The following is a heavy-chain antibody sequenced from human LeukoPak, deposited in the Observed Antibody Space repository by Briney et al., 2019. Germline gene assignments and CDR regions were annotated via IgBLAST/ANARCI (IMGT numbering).Heavy chain of an antibody. J-gene: IGHJ5*02. V-gene: IGHV3-74*01. CDR2: INSDGSST. D-gene: IGHD6-6*01. CDR3: ARTGIAARPTVWFDP. CDR1: ALTFSSYA. Sequence: GGSLRLSCAASALTFSSYAMSWVRQAPGKGLVWVSHINSDGSSTNYADSVKGRFTISRDNAKNTLYLQMNSLRAEDTAVYYCARTGIAARPTVWFDPWGQGTLVTVSS.